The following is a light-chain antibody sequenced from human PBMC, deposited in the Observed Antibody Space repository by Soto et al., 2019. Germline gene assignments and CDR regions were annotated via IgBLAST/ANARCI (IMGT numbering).Light chain of an antibody. CDR3: QQYNSYPWT. J-gene: IGKJ1*01. Sequence: DIPMTQSPSTLSASVGDRVTITCRASQSISSWLAWYQQKPGKAPKLLIYDASSLESGVPSRFIGSGSGTEFTLTISSLQPDDFATYYCQQYNSYPWTCGQGTKVEIK. CDR1: QSISSW. CDR2: DAS. V-gene: IGKV1-5*01.